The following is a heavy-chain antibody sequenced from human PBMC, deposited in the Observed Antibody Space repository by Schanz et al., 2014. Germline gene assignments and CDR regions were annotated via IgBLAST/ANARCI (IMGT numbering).Heavy chain of an antibody. D-gene: IGHD3-22*01. CDR3: ARVGIEGSSGRKTDY. CDR2: ISSSANTV. Sequence: VQLVESGGGVVQPGRSLRLSCAASGFIFSNFAMEWVRQAPGKGLEWVSHISSSANTVYYADSVKGRFTISRDNAKDSVFLQMNSLRVEDTAVYYCARVGIEGSSGRKTDYWGQGTLVTVSS. V-gene: IGHV3-48*04. J-gene: IGHJ4*02. CDR1: GFIFSNFA.